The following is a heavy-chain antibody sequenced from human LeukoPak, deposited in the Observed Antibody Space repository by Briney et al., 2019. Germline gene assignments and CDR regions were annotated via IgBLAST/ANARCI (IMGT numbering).Heavy chain of an antibody. CDR3: ARSDYYGSGSYSPTFDY. D-gene: IGHD3-10*01. CDR2: ISAYNGNT. Sequence: ASVKVSCKASGYTFTSYGISWVRQAPGQGLEWMGWISAYNGNTNYAQKLQGRVTMTTDTSTSTAYMELRSLRSGDTAVYYCARSDYYGSGSYSPTFDYWGQGTLVTVSS. V-gene: IGHV1-18*01. J-gene: IGHJ4*02. CDR1: GYTFTSYG.